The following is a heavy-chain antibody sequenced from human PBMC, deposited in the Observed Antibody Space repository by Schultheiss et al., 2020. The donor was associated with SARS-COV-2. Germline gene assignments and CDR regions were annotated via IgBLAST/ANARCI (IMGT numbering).Heavy chain of an antibody. CDR2: IYYSGST. V-gene: IGHV4-39*07. D-gene: IGHD4-17*01. CDR3: ARRSSYGLDY. Sequence: SETLSLTCTVSGGSISSSSYYWGWIRQPPGKGLEWIGSIYYSGSTNYNPSLKSRVTISVDTSKNQFSLKLSSVTAADTAVYYCARRSSYGLDYWGQGTLVTVSS. J-gene: IGHJ4*02. CDR1: GGSISSSSYY.